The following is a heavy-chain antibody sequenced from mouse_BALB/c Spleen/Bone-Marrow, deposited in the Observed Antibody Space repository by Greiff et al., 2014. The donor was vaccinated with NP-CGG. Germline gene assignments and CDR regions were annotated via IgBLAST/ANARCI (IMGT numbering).Heavy chain of an antibody. J-gene: IGHJ1*01. Sequence: VQLKESGGGLVKPGGSLKLSCAASGFTFSDYYMYWVRQTPEKGLEWVATISDGGSYTYYPDSVKGRFTISRDNAKNSLYLQMTSLKSEDTAMYYCARDSYYYGSSYWYFDVWGAGTTVTVPS. V-gene: IGHV5-4*02. CDR2: ISDGGSYT. CDR3: ARDSYYYGSSYWYFDV. D-gene: IGHD1-1*01. CDR1: GFTFSDYY.